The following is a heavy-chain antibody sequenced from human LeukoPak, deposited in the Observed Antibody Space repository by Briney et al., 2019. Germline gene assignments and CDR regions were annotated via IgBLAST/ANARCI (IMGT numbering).Heavy chain of an antibody. CDR1: GFTFSSYS. J-gene: IGHJ4*02. D-gene: IGHD6-19*01. CDR3: ARDRSSGWYYFDY. Sequence: GGSLRLSCAASGFTFSSYSMNWVRQAPGKGLEWVSSISSSSSYIYYADSVKGRFTISRDNAKNTLYLQMNSLRAEDTAVYYCARDRSSGWYYFDYWGQGTLVTVSS. V-gene: IGHV3-21*01. CDR2: ISSSSSYI.